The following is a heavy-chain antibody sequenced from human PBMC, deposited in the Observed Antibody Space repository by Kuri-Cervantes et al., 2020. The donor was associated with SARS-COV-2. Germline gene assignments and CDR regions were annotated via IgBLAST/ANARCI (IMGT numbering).Heavy chain of an antibody. CDR1: GYTFTSYY. CDR2: INPSGGST. Sequence: ASVKVSCKASGYTFTSYYMHWVRQAPGQGLEWMGIINPSGGSTSYAQKFQGRVTMTRDTSTSTVYMELSRLRSDDTAVYYCATLPGSTHYYYYMDVWGKGTTVTVSS. D-gene: IGHD2-15*01. J-gene: IGHJ6*03. V-gene: IGHV1-46*01. CDR3: ATLPGSTHYYYYMDV.